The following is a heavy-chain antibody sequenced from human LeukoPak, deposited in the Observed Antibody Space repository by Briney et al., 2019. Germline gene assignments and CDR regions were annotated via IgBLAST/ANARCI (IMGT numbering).Heavy chain of an antibody. D-gene: IGHD6-19*01. V-gene: IGHV3-48*04. CDR3: ALGWYAIDY. Sequence: GGSLRLSCAVYGITFSRYSMNWVRQAPGKGLELVSYISSSSSTTYYADSVKGRFTISRDNVRNLVYLEMNSLRAEDTALYYCALGWYAIDYWGQGTLVTVSS. CDR1: GITFSRYS. CDR2: ISSSSSTT. J-gene: IGHJ4*02.